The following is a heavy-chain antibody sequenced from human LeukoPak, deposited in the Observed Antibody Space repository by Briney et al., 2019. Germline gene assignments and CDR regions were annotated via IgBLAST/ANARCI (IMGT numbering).Heavy chain of an antibody. CDR1: GFPFADYS. V-gene: IGHV3-30*04. CDR2: MSFDGNFE. CDR3: ARVGETGTVTMELDL. Sequence: GGSLRLSCAASGFPFADYSLHWVRRARGKGLEWVALMSFDGNFENFADSVKGRFTISRDTARNTSYLHMGSLGVEDSAVYYCARVGETGTVTMELDLWGQGALVTVSS. D-gene: IGHD5-24*01. J-gene: IGHJ1*01.